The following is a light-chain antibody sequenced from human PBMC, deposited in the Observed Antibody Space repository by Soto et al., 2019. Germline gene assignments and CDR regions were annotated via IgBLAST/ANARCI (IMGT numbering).Light chain of an antibody. V-gene: IGKV4-1*01. CDR1: QSILYSSSNKNY. J-gene: IGKJ4*01. CDR2: WAS. Sequence: DIVMTQSPDSLTVSLGERATINCKSSQSILYSSSNKNYLAWYQQKPGQPPKLLIYWASTRESGVPDRFRGGGSGTDFTLTIRSLQAEDVAVYYCQQYFSTPRTFGGGTKVEIK. CDR3: QQYFSTPRT.